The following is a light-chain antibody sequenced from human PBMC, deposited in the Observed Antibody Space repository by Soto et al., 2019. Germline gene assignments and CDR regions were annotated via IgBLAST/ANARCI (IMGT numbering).Light chain of an antibody. CDR3: SSYTVSSTLV. CDR2: DVS. J-gene: IGLJ2*01. Sequence: QSALTQPASVSGSPGQSITISCTGTSSDVGGYNYVSWYQQHPGKAPKLMIYDVSDRPSGVSTRFSGSKSGNSASLTISGLQAEDEANYYCSSYTVSSTLVFGGGTKVTV. CDR1: SSDVGGYNY. V-gene: IGLV2-14*03.